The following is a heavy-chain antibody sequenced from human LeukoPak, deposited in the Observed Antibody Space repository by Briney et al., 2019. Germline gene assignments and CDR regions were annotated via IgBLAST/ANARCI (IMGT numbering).Heavy chain of an antibody. Sequence: GGSLRLSCAASGFTFSSYAMSWVRQAPGKGLEWVSTISGSGGRTYYPDSVKGRFTISRDSSRNTLYLQMNSLRAEDTAVYYCATLDSAMVNYYSMDVWGQGTTVTVSS. CDR3: ATLDSAMVNYYSMDV. CDR1: GFTFSSYA. CDR2: ISGSGGRT. D-gene: IGHD5-18*01. J-gene: IGHJ6*02. V-gene: IGHV3-23*01.